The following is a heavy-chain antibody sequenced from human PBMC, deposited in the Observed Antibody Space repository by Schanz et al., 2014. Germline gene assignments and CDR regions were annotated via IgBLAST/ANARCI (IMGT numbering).Heavy chain of an antibody. J-gene: IGHJ5*02. Sequence: QVQLVQSGAEVKRPGASVRVSCKASGYTFSNDDINWVRQAIGQGPEWMGWMQPDSGKTHYAEKFQGRVAMTRDVSISTAYMELSSLASEDTAVYYCARGQRRTIGRPFGPWGQGTLVTVSS. D-gene: IGHD6-25*01. CDR3: ARGQRRTIGRPFGP. CDR1: GYTFSNDD. CDR2: MQPDSGKT. V-gene: IGHV1-8*01.